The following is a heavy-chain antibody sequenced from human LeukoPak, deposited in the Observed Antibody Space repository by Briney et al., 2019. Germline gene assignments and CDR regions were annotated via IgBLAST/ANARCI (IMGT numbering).Heavy chain of an antibody. V-gene: IGHV4-59*08. Sequence: PSETLSLTCSVSGASVKSDYWSWIRQSPGKGLEWIANVYYSGSTNYNPSLESRVTISVDASKNQISLKLSSVTAADTAVYYCARQVVIIPSSRGGPWFDPWGQGTLVAVSS. CDR1: GASVKSDY. CDR2: VYYSGST. CDR3: ARQVVIIPSSRGGPWFDP. D-gene: IGHD2/OR15-2a*01. J-gene: IGHJ5*01.